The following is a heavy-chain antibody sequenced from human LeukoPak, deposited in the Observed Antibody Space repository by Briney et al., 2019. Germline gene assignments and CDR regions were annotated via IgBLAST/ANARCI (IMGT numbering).Heavy chain of an antibody. Sequence: PSQTLSLTCTVSGGSISSGDYYWSWIRQSPGKGLEWIGYIHYSGSTYYNPSLKSRVTISVDTSKNQFSLKLSSVTAADTAVYYCARVILDYYDSSGYWFDPWGQGTLVTVSS. CDR2: IHYSGST. D-gene: IGHD3-22*01. J-gene: IGHJ5*02. CDR3: ARVILDYYDSSGYWFDP. CDR1: GGSISSGDYY. V-gene: IGHV4-30-4*01.